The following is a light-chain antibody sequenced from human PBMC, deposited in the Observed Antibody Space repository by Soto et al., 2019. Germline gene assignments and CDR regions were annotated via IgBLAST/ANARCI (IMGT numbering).Light chain of an antibody. J-gene: IGKJ3*01. CDR1: QSLSRN. V-gene: IGKV3-15*01. Sequence: EILMTQSPATLYVSPGERDTLSCRASQSLSRNLAWYQQKPGQAPRLLIYGASTRASGIPARFSGVGSGTEFTLTISSLQAEDFALYYCQHYNDWPPAFTFGPGTKVDL. CDR3: QHYNDWPPAFT. CDR2: GAS.